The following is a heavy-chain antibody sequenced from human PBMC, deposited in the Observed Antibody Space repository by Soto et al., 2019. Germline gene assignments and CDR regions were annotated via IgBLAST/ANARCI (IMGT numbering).Heavy chain of an antibody. D-gene: IGHD3-3*01. CDR2: IYYSGRT. Sequence: SETLSLTCTVSGGSIRSYYWSWIRQPPGKGLERIGYIYYSGRTKYNPSHKSRVTISEDTSKNQFSLKLRSVTDADTAVYYCAILSTIFEVVIMDYYYQDFWAKGTTVTVSS. CDR3: AILSTIFEVVIMDYYYQDF. CDR1: GGSIRSYY. J-gene: IGHJ6*03. V-gene: IGHV4-59*01.